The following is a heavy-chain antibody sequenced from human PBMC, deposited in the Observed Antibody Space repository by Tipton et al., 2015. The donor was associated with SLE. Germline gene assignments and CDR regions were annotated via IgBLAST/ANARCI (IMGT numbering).Heavy chain of an antibody. CDR3: ATGIIVKFSGSLPIYAYST. V-gene: IGHV3-73*01. CDR1: GFTFSGSA. Sequence: SLRLSCAASGFTFSGSAMHWVRQASGKGLEWVGRIRSKANSYATAYAASVKGRFTISRDDSKNTAYLQMNSLKTEDTAVYYCATGIIVKFSGSLPIYAYSTWGQGTMVTVSS. D-gene: IGHD3-16*01. CDR2: IRSKANSYAT. J-gene: IGHJ3*01.